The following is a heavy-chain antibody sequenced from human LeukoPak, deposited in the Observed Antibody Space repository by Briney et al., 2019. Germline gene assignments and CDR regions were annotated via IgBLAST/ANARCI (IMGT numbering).Heavy chain of an antibody. CDR1: GFTSSNAW. J-gene: IGHJ4*02. D-gene: IGHD6-19*01. CDR2: IKSKTDGGTT. CDR3: TTDRGWYYFDY. V-gene: IGHV3-15*01. Sequence: PGGSLRLSCAASGFTSSNAWMSWVRQAPGKGLEWVGRIKSKTDGGTTDYAAPVKGRFTISRDDSKNTLYLQMNSLKTEDTAVYYCTTDRGWYYFDYWGQGTLVTVSS.